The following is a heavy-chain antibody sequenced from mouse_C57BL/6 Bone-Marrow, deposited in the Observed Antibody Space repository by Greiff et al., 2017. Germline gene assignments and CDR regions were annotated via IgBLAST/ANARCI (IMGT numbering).Heavy chain of an antibody. V-gene: IGHV3-6*01. CDR3: ARHDYDDYYYAMDY. J-gene: IGHJ4*01. D-gene: IGHD2-4*01. Sequence: VQLQQSGPGLVKPSQSLSLTCSVTGYSITSGYYWNWIRQFPGNKLEWMGYISYDGSNKYNPSLKNRISITRDTSKNQFFLKLNSVTTEDTATYYCARHDYDDYYYAMDYWGQGTSVTVSS. CDR2: ISYDGSN. CDR1: GYSITSGYY.